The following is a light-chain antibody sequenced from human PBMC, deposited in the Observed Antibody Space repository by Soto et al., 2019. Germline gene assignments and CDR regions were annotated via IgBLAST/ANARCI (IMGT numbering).Light chain of an antibody. J-gene: IGLJ2*01. CDR1: SSDVGSYNL. V-gene: IGLV2-23*01. Sequence: QSALTQPASVSGSPGQSITISCTGTSSDVGSYNLVSWYQQHPGKAPKLMIYEGSKRPSGVSNRFSGSKSGNTASLTTSGLQAEDEADYYCCSYAGSRGLVFGGGTKLTVL. CDR3: CSYAGSRGLV. CDR2: EGS.